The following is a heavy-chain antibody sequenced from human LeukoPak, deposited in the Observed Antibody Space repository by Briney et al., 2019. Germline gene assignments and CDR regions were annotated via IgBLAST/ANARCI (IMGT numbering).Heavy chain of an antibody. CDR2: INTNTGNP. D-gene: IGHD3-22*01. V-gene: IGHV7-4-1*02. Sequence: ASVKVSCKASGYTFTSYAMNWVRQAPGQGLEWMGWINTNTGNPTYAQGFTGRSVFSLDTSVSTAYLQISSLKAEDTAVYYCARDYDSSGYYYYFDYWGQGTLVTVSS. J-gene: IGHJ4*02. CDR3: ARDYDSSGYYYYFDY. CDR1: GYTFTSYA.